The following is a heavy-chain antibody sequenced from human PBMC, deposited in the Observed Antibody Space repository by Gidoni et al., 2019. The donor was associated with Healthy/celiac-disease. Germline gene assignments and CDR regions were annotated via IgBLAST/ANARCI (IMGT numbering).Heavy chain of an antibody. Sequence: EVQLVESGGGLVQPGGSLRLSGPAPGFTFSSYWMSWVRQAPGKGLEWVANRKQDGSEKYYVDSVKGRFTISRDNAKNSLYLQMNSLRAEDTAVYYCARTYDFWSGYPANFDYWGQGTLVTVSS. V-gene: IGHV3-7*01. CDR1: GFTFSSYW. D-gene: IGHD3-3*01. J-gene: IGHJ4*02. CDR3: ARTYDFWSGYPANFDY. CDR2: RKQDGSEK.